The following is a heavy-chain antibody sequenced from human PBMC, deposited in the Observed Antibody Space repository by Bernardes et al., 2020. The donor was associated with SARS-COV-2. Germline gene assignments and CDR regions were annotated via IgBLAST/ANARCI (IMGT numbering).Heavy chain of an antibody. D-gene: IGHD6-19*01. CDR1: GFTFSDHY. Sequence: GGSLRLSCTASGFTFSDHYMNWVRQAPGKGLEWVGRIRDEGNSYTTEYAASVKGRFTISRDDSKNSVYLQMNSLKIEDTAVYYCARDQWRPYYYYGLDVWGQGT. J-gene: IGHJ6*01. CDR3: ARDQWRPYYYYGLDV. CDR2: IRDEGNSYTT. V-gene: IGHV3-72*01.